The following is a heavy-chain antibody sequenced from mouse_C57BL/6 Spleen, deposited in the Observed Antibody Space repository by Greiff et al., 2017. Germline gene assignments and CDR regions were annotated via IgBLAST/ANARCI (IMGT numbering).Heavy chain of an antibody. J-gene: IGHJ2*01. CDR2: ISYDGSN. CDR1: GYSITSGYY. CDR3: ARGKLFDY. V-gene: IGHV3-6*01. Sequence: ESGPGLVKPSQSLSLTCSVTGYSITSGYYWNWIRQFPGNKLEWMGYISYDGSNNYNPSLKNRISITRDTSKNQFFLKLKSVTTEDTATYYCARGKLFDYWGQGTTLTVSS.